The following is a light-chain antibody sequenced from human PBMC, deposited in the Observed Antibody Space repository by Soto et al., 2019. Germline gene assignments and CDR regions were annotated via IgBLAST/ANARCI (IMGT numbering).Light chain of an antibody. J-gene: IGKJ2*01. V-gene: IGKV3-20*01. CDR1: QSVTSSY. CDR2: GAS. CDR3: QQYDISPYT. Sequence: EIVLTQSPGTLSLSPGERATLSCRASQSVTSSYLAWYQQKPGQAPRLLIYGASSRATGIPDRFSGSESGTDFTLTISRLEPEDVAVYYCQQYDISPYTFGQGTKLEIK.